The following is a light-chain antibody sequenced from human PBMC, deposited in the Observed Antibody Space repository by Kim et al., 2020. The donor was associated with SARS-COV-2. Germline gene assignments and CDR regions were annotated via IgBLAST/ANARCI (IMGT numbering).Light chain of an antibody. Sequence: SITISCTETSSDGADYNYVSWYQQRPGQAPKLIICDVSNRPSGVSNRFSGSKSGNTASLTISGLQAEDEADYYCSSYTRLTTSYVFGTGTKVTVL. V-gene: IGLV2-14*03. CDR1: SSDGADYNY. CDR3: SSYTRLTTSYV. J-gene: IGLJ1*01. CDR2: DVS.